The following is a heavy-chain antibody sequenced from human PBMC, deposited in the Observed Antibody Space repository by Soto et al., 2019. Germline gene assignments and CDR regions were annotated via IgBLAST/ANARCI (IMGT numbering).Heavy chain of an antibody. Sequence: QVQLVESGGGVVQPGRSLRLSCAASGFTFSSYGMHWVRQAPGKGLEWVAVISYDGSNKYYADSVKGRFTISRDNSKNTLYLQMNRLRAEDTAMYYCENDGGGWYADGMDVWGQGTTVTVSS. CDR1: GFTFSSYG. CDR2: ISYDGSNK. CDR3: ENDGGGWYADGMDV. D-gene: IGHD6-19*01. V-gene: IGHV3-30*18. J-gene: IGHJ6*02.